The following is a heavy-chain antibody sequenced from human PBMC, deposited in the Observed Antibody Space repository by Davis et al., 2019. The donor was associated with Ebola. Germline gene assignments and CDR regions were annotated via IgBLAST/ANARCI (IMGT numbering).Heavy chain of an antibody. V-gene: IGHV3-23*01. J-gene: IGHJ6*03. Sequence: PGGSLRLSCAASGFTFSSYAMSWVRQAPGKGLEWVSAISGSGGSTYYADSVKGRFTISRDNSKNTLYLQMNSLRAEDTAVYYCAKDQEQWLGTYYYMDVWGKGTTVTVSS. D-gene: IGHD6-19*01. CDR2: ISGSGGST. CDR1: GFTFSSYA. CDR3: AKDQEQWLGTYYYMDV.